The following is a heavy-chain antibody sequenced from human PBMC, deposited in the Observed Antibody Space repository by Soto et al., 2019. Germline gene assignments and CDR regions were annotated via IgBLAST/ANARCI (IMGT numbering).Heavy chain of an antibody. J-gene: IGHJ5*02. Sequence: SVKVSCKASGFTFTSSAVQWVRQARGQRLEWIGWIVVGSGNTNYAQKFQERVTITRDMSTSTAYMELSSLRSEDTAVYYCARDGIVVVPAAMNWFDPWGQGTLVTVSS. V-gene: IGHV1-58*01. CDR2: IVVGSGNT. D-gene: IGHD2-2*01. CDR3: ARDGIVVVPAAMNWFDP. CDR1: GFTFTSSA.